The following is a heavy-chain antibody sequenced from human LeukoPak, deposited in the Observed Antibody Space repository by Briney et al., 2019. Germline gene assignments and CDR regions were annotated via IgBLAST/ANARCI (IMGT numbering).Heavy chain of an antibody. CDR1: GFTFNYYG. D-gene: IGHD2-8*01. CDR2: LWSDGHKQ. V-gene: IGHV3-33*01. Sequence: GRSLRLSCAASGFTFNYYGMHWVRQGPGKRLEWVAVLWSDGHKQYYADSVKGRFTLSRDTSKNTLYLQMNSLRAEDTAVYYCARDDDTNSRYSRFVYWGQGTLVTVSS. CDR3: ARDDDTNSRYSRFVY. J-gene: IGHJ4*02.